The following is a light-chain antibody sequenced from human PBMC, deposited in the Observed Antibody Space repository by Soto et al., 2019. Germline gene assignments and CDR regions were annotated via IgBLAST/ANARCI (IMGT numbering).Light chain of an antibody. CDR2: EVT. CDR1: SSDVGGYNY. J-gene: IGLJ1*01. V-gene: IGLV2-14*01. Sequence: QSALTQPASVSGSPGQSITISCTGTSSDVGGYNYVCWYQHHPGKAPKLLIYEVTTRPSGISNRFSGLKSCTPASLYISGLQAEDEADYSHSSPTSRTTCPLAFGTGTKHTVL. CDR3: SSPTSRTTCPLA.